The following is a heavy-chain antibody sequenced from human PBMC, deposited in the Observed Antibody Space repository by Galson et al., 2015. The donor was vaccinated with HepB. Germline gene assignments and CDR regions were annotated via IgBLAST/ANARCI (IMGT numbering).Heavy chain of an antibody. V-gene: IGHV3-73*01. D-gene: IGHD6-13*01. J-gene: IGHJ4*02. CDR2: IRSKTNNYAT. CDR3: TRLGDLSGYSSS. CDR1: GFTFRGPT. Sequence: PLRHSCAAPGFTFRGPTLHWARQTSGKGLGSGCRIRSKTNNYATAYAASLKGRFTISRDDSKNTAYLHMKSLKTEDTAVYYCTRLGDLSGYSSSWGQGTLVTVSS.